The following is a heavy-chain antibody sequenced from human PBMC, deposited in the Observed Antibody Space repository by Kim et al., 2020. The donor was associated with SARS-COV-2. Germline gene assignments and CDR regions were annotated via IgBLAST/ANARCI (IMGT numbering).Heavy chain of an antibody. V-gene: IGHV4-31*03. CDR3: ARGRRYYYDSSGYHFFNY. Sequence: SETLSLTCTVSGSSISSGGYYWSWIRKHPGKGLEWIGYIYYSGSTYYNPSLKSRVTISVDTSKNQFSLKVSSVTAADTAVYYCARGRRYYYDSSGYHFFNYWRQGTLVTVSS. J-gene: IGHJ4*02. CDR2: IYYSGST. CDR1: GSSISSGGYY. D-gene: IGHD3-22*01.